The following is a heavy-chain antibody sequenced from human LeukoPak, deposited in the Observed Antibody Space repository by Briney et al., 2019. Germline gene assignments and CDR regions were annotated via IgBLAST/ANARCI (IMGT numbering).Heavy chain of an antibody. V-gene: IGHV3-23*01. J-gene: IGHJ6*04. CDR2: ISGSGSST. CDR3: AGLGITMIGGV. CDR1: GFTFTSYV. Sequence: GGTLRLSCAASGFTFTSYVMSWVRQAPGKGLEWVSVISGSGSSTDYADSVKGRFTISRDNAKNSLYLQMNSLRAEDTAVYYCAGLGITMIGGVWGKGTTVTISS. D-gene: IGHD3-10*02.